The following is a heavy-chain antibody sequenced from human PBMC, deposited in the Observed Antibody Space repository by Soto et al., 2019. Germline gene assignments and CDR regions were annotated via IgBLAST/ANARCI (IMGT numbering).Heavy chain of an antibody. CDR3: AHRPGFSMAFDY. J-gene: IGHJ4*02. CDR2: IYWDDDT. CDR1: GFSLSTYGVG. Sequence: QITLKESGPTLVKPTQTLTLTCNFSGFSLSTYGVGVGWIRQPPGKALEWLALIYWDDDTRFSPSLNSRLAITKDTSKSQVVLTMTHMDPVDTATYYCAHRPGFSMAFDYWGPGSLVTVSS. V-gene: IGHV2-5*02. D-gene: IGHD3-10*01.